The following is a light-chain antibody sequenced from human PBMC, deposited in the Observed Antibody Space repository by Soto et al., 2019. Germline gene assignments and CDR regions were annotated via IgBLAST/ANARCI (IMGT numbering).Light chain of an antibody. CDR3: AAWDDSLNAVV. J-gene: IGLJ2*01. V-gene: IGLV1-44*01. CDR2: SHN. Sequence: QTVVTQPPSASGTPGQRVTISCSGSSSNIGSNTVNWYQQLPGTAPKLLIYSHNHRPLGVPDRFSGSKSGTSASLAISGLQSEDEADYYCAAWDDSLNAVVFGGGTKLTVL. CDR1: SSNIGSNT.